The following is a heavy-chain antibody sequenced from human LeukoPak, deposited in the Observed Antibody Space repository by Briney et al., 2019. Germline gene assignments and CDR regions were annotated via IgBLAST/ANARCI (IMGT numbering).Heavy chain of an antibody. J-gene: IGHJ4*02. V-gene: IGHV3-30*18. Sequence: PGRSLRLSCAASGFTFRSYRMHSVRQAPRKGLEWVAVISYDGSNKYYADSMKGRFTISRDNSKNTLYLQMNSLRAEDTAVYYCANQDGRWLPLDYWGQGTLVTVSS. CDR3: ANQDGRWLPLDY. D-gene: IGHD5-24*01. CDR2: ISYDGSNK. CDR1: GFTFRSYR.